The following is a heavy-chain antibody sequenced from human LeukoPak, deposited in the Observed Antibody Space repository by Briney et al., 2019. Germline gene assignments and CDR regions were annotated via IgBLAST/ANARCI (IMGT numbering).Heavy chain of an antibody. CDR2: INHSGST. CDR3: GRESRQWLIRGYDY. J-gene: IGHJ4*02. V-gene: IGHV4-34*01. D-gene: IGHD6-19*01. CDR1: GGSFSCYY. Sequence: PSETLSLTCAVYGGSFSCYYWSWIRQPPGKGLEWIGDINHSGSTNYHPSLKSRVTISADTSKNQFSLQLSPVTAADTAVYYCGRESRQWLIRGYDYWGQGTLVTVSS.